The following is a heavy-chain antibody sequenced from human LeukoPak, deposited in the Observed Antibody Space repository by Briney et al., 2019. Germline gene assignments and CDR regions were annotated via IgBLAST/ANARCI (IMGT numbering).Heavy chain of an antibody. V-gene: IGHV3-30*02. CDR2: IRYDGSNK. Sequence: GGSLRLSCAASGFTFSSYGMHWVRQAPGKGLEWVAFIRYDGSNKYYADSVKGRFTISRDNSKNTLYLQMNSLRAEDTAVYYCATDITIFGVVTLEDPDHWGQGTLVTVSS. J-gene: IGHJ4*02. CDR1: GFTFSSYG. CDR3: ATDITIFGVVTLEDPDH. D-gene: IGHD3-3*01.